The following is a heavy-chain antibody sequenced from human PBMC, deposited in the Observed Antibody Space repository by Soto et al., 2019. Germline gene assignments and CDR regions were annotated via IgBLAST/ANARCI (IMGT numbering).Heavy chain of an antibody. CDR1: GYTFKDYD. D-gene: IGHD3-3*01. CDR2: MNPNSGNT. J-gene: IGHJ2*01. CDR3: ARRMTWSLWCFDL. Sequence: ASVKVSCKASGYTFKDYDINWVRRAPGQGLEWMGWMNPNSGNTAYARKFHDRITMTRSVSARTAFMELSSLTPEDTAVYYCARRMTWSLWCFDLWGSGTQVTVSS. V-gene: IGHV1-8*01.